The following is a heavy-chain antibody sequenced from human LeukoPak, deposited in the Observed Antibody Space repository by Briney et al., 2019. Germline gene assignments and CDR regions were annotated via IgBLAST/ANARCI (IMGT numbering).Heavy chain of an antibody. CDR1: GASVSGSAYY. CDR3: ARQEEMATIFD. CDR2: IYYSGST. Sequence: SETLSLACTVSGASVSGSAYYWGWIRQPPGKGLEWIGNIYYSGSTYYNESLGSRVTISIDTSKNQFSLKLNSVTAADTAVYYCARQEEMATIFDWGQGTLVTVSS. V-gene: IGHV4-39*01. D-gene: IGHD5-24*01. J-gene: IGHJ4*02.